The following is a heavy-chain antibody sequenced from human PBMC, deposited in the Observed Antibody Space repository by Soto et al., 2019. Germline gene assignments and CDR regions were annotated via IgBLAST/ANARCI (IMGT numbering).Heavy chain of an antibody. V-gene: IGHV5-51*01. CDR3: AGSPSQFGCGNFRVGWFDP. CDR2: IYPGDSDS. J-gene: IGHJ5*01. D-gene: IGHD3-16*01. Sequence: PGASLKISCKGSGDSFSNYWIASVRQMPGQGLEWTGIIYPGDSDSRSSPLFQGQVPISAGTSLNTAFLQWSSQKASDTAMYYCAGSPSQFGCGNFRVGWFDPLCQGTLVTASS. CDR1: GDSFSNYW.